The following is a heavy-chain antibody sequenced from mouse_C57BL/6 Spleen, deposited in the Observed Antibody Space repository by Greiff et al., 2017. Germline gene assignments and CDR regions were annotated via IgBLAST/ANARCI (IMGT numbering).Heavy chain of an antibody. D-gene: IGHD1-1*01. CDR1: GYAFSSYW. CDR3: SRRGYGSSYYFDY. Sequence: LQQSGASVKLSCKASGYAFSSYWMNWVKQRPGKGLEWIGQIYPGDGDTNYNGKFKGKATLTADKSSSTAYMQLSSLTSEDSAVYFCSRRGYGSSYYFDYWGQGTTLTGSS. CDR2: IYPGDGDT. V-gene: IGHV1-80*01. J-gene: IGHJ2*01.